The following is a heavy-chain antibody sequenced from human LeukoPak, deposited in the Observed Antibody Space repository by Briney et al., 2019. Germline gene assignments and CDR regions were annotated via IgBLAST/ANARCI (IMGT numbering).Heavy chain of an antibody. CDR2: ISYNGNNQ. J-gene: IGHJ4*01. V-gene: IGHV3-30*18. D-gene: IGHD1-26*01. CDR3: AKDRFSYTIVGSFDY. Sequence: GGSLRLSCTVSGFTFSSYGVHWVRQAPGKGLEWVAFISYNGNNQYYADSVKGRFTISRDNSKNTVYPQMKSLRAEDTSVYYCAKDRFSYTIVGSFDYWGQEPWSPSPQ. CDR1: GFTFSSYG.